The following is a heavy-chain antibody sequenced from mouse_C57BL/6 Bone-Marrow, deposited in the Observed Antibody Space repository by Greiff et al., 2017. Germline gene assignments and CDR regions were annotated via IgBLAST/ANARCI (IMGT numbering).Heavy chain of an antibody. CDR3: ARSERRGFAY. CDR1: GYAFSSSW. J-gene: IGHJ3*01. Sequence: VQLQQSGPELVKPGASVKISCKASGYAFSSSWMNWVHQRPGKGLEWVGRICPGDGDTYYTGKFKGRATLSADKSSSTACMQLSSLTSEDSAVYVCARSERRGFAYWGQGTLVTVSA. V-gene: IGHV1-82*01. CDR2: ICPGDGDT.